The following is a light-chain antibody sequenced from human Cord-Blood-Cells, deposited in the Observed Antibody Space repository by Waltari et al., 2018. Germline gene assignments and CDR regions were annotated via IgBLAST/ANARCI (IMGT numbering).Light chain of an antibody. J-gene: IGKJ2*01. V-gene: IGKV4-1*01. Sequence: DIVMTQSPDSLAVSLGERATINCKSSQSVLYSSNNKNYLAWYQQKPGQPPKLLIYWASTPASAVPDRFSSSGSGTDFTLTISSLQAEYVAVYYCQQYYSTPYTFGQRTKLEIK. CDR2: WAS. CDR1: QSVLYSSNNKNY. CDR3: QQYYSTPYT.